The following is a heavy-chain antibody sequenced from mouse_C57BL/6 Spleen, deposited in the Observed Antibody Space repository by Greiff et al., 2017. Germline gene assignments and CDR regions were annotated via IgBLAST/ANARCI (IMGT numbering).Heavy chain of an antibody. CDR2: ISSGSSTI. CDR1: GFTFSDYG. J-gene: IGHJ2*01. CDR3: ARHLNYFDY. V-gene: IGHV5-17*01. Sequence: EVQLVESGGGLVKPGGSLKLSCAASGFTFSDYGMHWVRQAPEKGLEWVAYISSGSSTIYYADTVKGRFTFSRDNAKNTLVLHMTSLRSEDTSMYYCARHLNYFDYWGQGTTLTVSS.